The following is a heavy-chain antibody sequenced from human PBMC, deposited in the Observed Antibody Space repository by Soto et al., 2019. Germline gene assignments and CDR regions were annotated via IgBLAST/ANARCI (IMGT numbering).Heavy chain of an antibody. CDR2: IWYDGSNK. V-gene: IGHV3-33*01. J-gene: IGHJ6*02. Sequence: PGGSLRLSCAASEFSFSSFGVHWVRQAPGKGLEWVAVIWYDGSNKYYADSVKGRFTISRDNSKNTLYLQMNSLRVEDTAVYYCARDRGYSYGLNRYYGMDVWGQGTTVTVSS. D-gene: IGHD5-18*01. CDR1: EFSFSSFG. CDR3: ARDRGYSYGLNRYYGMDV.